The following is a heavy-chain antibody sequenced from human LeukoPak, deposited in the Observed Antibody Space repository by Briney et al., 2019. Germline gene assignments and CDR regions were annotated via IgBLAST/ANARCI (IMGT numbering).Heavy chain of an antibody. J-gene: IGHJ4*02. CDR2: INSYGSST. CDR1: GFTFSSYW. Sequence: GGSPRLSCAASGFTFSSYWMHWVRQAPGKGLVWVSRINSYGSSTSYADSVKGRFTISRDNAKNTLYLQMNSLRAEDTAVYYCAREGIGENAPNYFDYWGQGTLVTVSS. V-gene: IGHV3-74*01. CDR3: AREGIGENAPNYFDY. D-gene: IGHD3-10*01.